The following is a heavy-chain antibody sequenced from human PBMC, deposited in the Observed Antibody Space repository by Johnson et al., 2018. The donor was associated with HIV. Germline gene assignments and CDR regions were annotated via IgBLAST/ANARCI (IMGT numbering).Heavy chain of an antibody. CDR1: GFTFSDYD. J-gene: IGHJ3*02. D-gene: IGHD3-22*01. CDR3: ARGRDSSDFNDAFDI. CDR2: IGTAGDT. Sequence: VQLVESGGGLVKPGGSLRLSCAASGFTFSDYDMHWVRQATGKGLEWVSAIGTAGDTYYPGSVKGRFTISRENAKNSLYLQMNSLRAGDTAVYYCARGRDSSDFNDAFDIWGQGTMVTVSS. V-gene: IGHV3-13*01.